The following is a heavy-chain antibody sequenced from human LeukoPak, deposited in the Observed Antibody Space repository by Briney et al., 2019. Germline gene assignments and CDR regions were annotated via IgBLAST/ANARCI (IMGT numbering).Heavy chain of an antibody. J-gene: IGHJ6*02. CDR2: IYYSGST. D-gene: IGHD4-4*01. Sequence: ASETLSLTCTVSGGSISSGGYYWSWIRQHPGKGLEWIGYIYYSGSTYYNPSLKNRVTISVDTSKNQFSLKLSSVTAADTAVYYCARDKDSNYYYYGMDGWGQGTTVTVSS. CDR3: ARDKDSNYYYYGMDG. V-gene: IGHV4-31*03. CDR1: GGSISSGGYY.